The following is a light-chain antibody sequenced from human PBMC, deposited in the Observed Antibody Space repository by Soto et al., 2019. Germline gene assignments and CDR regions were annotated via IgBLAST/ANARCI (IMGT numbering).Light chain of an antibody. CDR2: GAS. CDR3: QQYGSSPKT. J-gene: IGKJ1*01. CDR1: QSVSSSY. V-gene: IGKV3-20*01. Sequence: ELVLTQSPGTLSLSPGERATLSCRGSQSVSSSYLAWYQQKPGQAPRLLIYGASSRATGIPDRFSGSGSGTDFTLTISRLEPEDFAVYYCQQYGSSPKTLGQGTKVDIK.